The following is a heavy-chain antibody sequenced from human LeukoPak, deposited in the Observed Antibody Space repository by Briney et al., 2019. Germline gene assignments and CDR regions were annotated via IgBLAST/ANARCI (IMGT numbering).Heavy chain of an antibody. Sequence: KPSETLSLTCTVSGGSVSSGSYYWSWIRQPPGKRLEWVGFIYYSGSTTYNPSLKSRVTISVDTSKNQFSLKLNSLTAAETAVYYCARQYGSGSSYTPVVDLWGQGTLVTVSS. CDR2: IYYSGST. CDR3: ARQYGSGSSYTPVVDL. CDR1: GGSVSSGSYY. D-gene: IGHD3-10*01. V-gene: IGHV4-61*01. J-gene: IGHJ4*02.